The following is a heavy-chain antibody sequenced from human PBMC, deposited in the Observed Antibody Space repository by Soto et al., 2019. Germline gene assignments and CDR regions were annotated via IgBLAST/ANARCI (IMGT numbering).Heavy chain of an antibody. D-gene: IGHD1-1*01. J-gene: IGHJ6*02. CDR2: IRGSGDRT. Sequence: VQLLESGGGLVQPGGSLRLSCAASGFTFSSYAMSWVRQAPGKGLEWVSVIRGSGDRTYYADSVKGRFTISRDNSKNTLYMQMNTLRAEDTAVYYCAKQQGPGTPYYYAMDVWGQGTTVTVSS. CDR1: GFTFSSYA. CDR3: AKQQGPGTPYYYAMDV. V-gene: IGHV3-23*01.